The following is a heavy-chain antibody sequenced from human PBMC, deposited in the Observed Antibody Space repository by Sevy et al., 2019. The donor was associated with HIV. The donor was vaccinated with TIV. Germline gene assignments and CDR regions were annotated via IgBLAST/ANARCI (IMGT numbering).Heavy chain of an antibody. CDR1: GFSFISYA. CDR3: AKDIVAVVGDAFDI. V-gene: IGHV3-23*01. D-gene: IGHD2-15*01. Sequence: GGSLRLSCAASGFSFISYAMNWVRQAPGKGLEWVSVISGSDGATYYADSVKGRFSISRDKSKNTLDLQMDSLRAEDTAVYYCAKDIVAVVGDAFDIWGQGTMVTVSS. J-gene: IGHJ3*02. CDR2: ISGSDGAT.